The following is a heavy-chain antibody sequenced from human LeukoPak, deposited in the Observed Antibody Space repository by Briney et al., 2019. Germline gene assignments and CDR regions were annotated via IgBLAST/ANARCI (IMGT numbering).Heavy chain of an antibody. V-gene: IGHV3-48*01. CDR3: ARAPSPYNWFDP. Sequence: GGSLRLSCAASGFTFSSYAMSWVRQAPGKGPEWVSYISSSSSTIYYADSVKGRFTISRDNAKNSLFLQLDSLRAEDTAVYYCARAPSPYNWFDPWGQGTLVTVSS. CDR2: ISSSSSTI. J-gene: IGHJ5*02. CDR1: GFTFSSYA.